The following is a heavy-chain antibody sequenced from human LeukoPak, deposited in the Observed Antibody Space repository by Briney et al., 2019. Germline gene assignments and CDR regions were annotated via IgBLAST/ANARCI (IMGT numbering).Heavy chain of an antibody. V-gene: IGHV1-69*13. CDR1: GGTFSSYA. CDR3: ARGGDSSGSYSLNWFDP. D-gene: IGHD3-10*01. CDR2: IIPIFGTA. Sequence: SVKVSCKASGGTFSSYAISWVRQAPGQGLEWMGGIIPIFGTANYAQKFQGRATITADESTSTAYMELSSLRSEDTAVYYCARGGDSSGSYSLNWFDPWGQGTLVTVSS. J-gene: IGHJ5*02.